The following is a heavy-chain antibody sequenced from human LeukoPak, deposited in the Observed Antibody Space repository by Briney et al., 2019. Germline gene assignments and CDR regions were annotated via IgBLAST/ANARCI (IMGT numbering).Heavy chain of an antibody. CDR2: IYYSGST. V-gene: IGHV4-39*07. J-gene: IGHJ4*02. CDR3: ARVHYYDNSGYWFFDY. CDR1: GGSISSTTYY. D-gene: IGHD3-22*01. Sequence: SETLSLTCTVSGGSISSTTYYWGWIRQPPGKGLEWIGSIYYSGSTYYSPSLKSRVTISVNTSKNQLSLKLSSVTAADTAVYYCARVHYYDNSGYWFFDYWGQGTLVTVSS.